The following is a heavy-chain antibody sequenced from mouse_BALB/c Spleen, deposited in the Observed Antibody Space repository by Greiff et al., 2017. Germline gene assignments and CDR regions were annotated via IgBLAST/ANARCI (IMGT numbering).Heavy chain of an antibody. V-gene: IGHV1S81*02. CDR2: INPSNGRT. Sequence: QVQLQQSGAELVKPGASVKLSCKASGYTFTSYWMHWVKQRPGQGLEWIGEINPSNGRTNYNEKFKSKATLTVDKSSSTAYMQLSSLTSEDSAVYYCARKYYGSSWYWYFDVWGAGTTVTVSS. D-gene: IGHD1-1*01. J-gene: IGHJ1*01. CDR3: ARKYYGSSWYWYFDV. CDR1: GYTFTSYW.